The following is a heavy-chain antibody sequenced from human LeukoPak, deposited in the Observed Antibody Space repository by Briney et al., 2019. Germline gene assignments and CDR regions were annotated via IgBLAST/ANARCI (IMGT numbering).Heavy chain of an antibody. CDR1: GFTFSSYG. CDR3: AKDQEGDVVVPAAIGADP. J-gene: IGHJ5*02. V-gene: IGHV3-30*02. CDR2: IRYDGSNK. D-gene: IGHD2-2*01. Sequence: GGSLRLSCAASGFTFSSYGMHWVRQAPGKGLEWVAFIRYDGSNKYYADSVKGRFTISRDNSKNTLYPQMNSLRAEDTAVYYCAKDQEGDVVVPAAIGADPWGQGTLVTVSS.